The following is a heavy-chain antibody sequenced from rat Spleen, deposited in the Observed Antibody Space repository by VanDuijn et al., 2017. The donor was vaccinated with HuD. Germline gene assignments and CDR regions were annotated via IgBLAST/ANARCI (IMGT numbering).Heavy chain of an antibody. CDR3: ATYSDYATSPFAY. J-gene: IGHJ3*01. V-gene: IGHV5-31*01. D-gene: IGHD1-6*01. Sequence: EVQLVESGGGLVQPGRSLKLSCVTSGFTFNNYWMTWIRQAPGKGLEWVASITNNGGSTYYPDSMRGRFTISRDNVKSTLYLQGNSLTSEDTATYYCATYSDYATSPFAYWGRGTLVTVSS. CDR1: GFTFNNYW. CDR2: ITNNGGST.